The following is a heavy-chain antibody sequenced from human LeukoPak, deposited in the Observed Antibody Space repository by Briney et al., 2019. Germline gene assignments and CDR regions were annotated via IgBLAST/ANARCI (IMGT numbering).Heavy chain of an antibody. J-gene: IGHJ4*02. V-gene: IGHV4-4*07. D-gene: IGHD4-11*01. Sequence: SETLSLTCTVSGASISNYQWSWIRQTAGKRLEWIGHTDSSGGTYYNPSLKSGVTMSVDTSKNQVFVKLTSVTAADTAVYYCVRDGYSTAWGYYSDSWGQGILVTVSS. CDR3: VRDGYSTAWGYYSDS. CDR2: TDSSGGT. CDR1: GASISNYQ.